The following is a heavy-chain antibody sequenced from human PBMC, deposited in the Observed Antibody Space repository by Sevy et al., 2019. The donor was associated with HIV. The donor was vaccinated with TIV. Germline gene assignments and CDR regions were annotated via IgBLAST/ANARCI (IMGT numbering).Heavy chain of an antibody. CDR3: ASIYCSGGRCFLGALDV. V-gene: IGHV3-23*01. D-gene: IGHD2-15*01. Sequence: GESLKISCAASGFTFSLYAMSWVRQVPGKGLEWVSAIGGNDGTTYYADSVKGRSTISRDNAKNTLYLQMNSLRAEDTAVYYCASIYCSGGRCFLGALDVWGQGTMVTVSS. J-gene: IGHJ3*01. CDR1: GFTFSLYA. CDR2: IGGNDGTT.